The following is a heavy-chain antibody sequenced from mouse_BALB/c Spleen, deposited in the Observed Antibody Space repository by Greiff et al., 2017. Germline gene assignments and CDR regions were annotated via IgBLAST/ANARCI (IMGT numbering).Heavy chain of an antibody. D-gene: IGHD3-2*01. CDR2: IDPANGNT. J-gene: IGHJ3*01. V-gene: IGHV14-3*02. CDR1: GFNIKDTY. CDR3: ALDSSGYVFAY. Sequence: EVMLVESGAELVKPGASVKLSCTASGFNIKDTYMHWVKQRPEQGLEWIGRIDPANGNTKYDPKFQGKATITADTSSNTAYLQLSSLTSEDTAVYYCALDSSGYVFAYWGQGTLVTVSA.